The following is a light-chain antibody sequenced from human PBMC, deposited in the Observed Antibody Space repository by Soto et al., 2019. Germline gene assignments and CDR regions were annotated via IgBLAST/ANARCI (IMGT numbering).Light chain of an antibody. V-gene: IGKV2-28*01. CDR1: TQLLHKNGYNY. CDR3: MQALDTSPIT. Sequence: MTPSPPSVVATPGAAASISCISSTQLLHKNGYNYLDWYLQKPGQSPQLLIYLGSNRASGGPDRIIGSRACTDFTLKISRGVEEDDWVYYYMQALDTSPITFGQGTRLEIK. CDR2: LGS. J-gene: IGKJ5*01.